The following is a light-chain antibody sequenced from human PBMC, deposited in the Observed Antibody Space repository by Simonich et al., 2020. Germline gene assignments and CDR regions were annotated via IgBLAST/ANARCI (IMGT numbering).Light chain of an antibody. V-gene: IGKV1-5*03. J-gene: IGKJ3*01. CDR1: KSISSW. CDR3: QQYNSYSPSYT. CDR2: KGS. Sequence: DIQMTQSPSTLAASVGDRVNITCRASKSISSWLACYQQKPGKAPKLLIYKGSSLESGVPSRFSGSGSGTEFTLTISSLQPDDFATYYCQQYNSYSPSYTFGPGTKVDIK.